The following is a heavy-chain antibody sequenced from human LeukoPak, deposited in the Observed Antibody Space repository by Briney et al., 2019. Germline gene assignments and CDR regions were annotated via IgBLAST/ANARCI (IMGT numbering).Heavy chain of an antibody. CDR2: INHSGST. CDR3: ASGTFYDFWSGYYSRYYFDS. CDR1: GVSFSGYY. D-gene: IGHD3-3*01. J-gene: IGHJ4*02. Sequence: SETLSLTCAVYGVSFSGYYWSWIRQPPGKGLGGIGEINHSGSTNYNPSLKSRVTISVDTSKNQFSLKMSSLTAADPAVYYCASGTFYDFWSGYYSRYYFDSWGQGTLVTVSS. V-gene: IGHV4-34*01.